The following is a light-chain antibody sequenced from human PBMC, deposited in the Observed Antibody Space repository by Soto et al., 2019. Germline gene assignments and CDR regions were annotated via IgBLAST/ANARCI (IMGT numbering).Light chain of an antibody. CDR3: QQYGSSPLIS. CDR2: GAS. V-gene: IGKV3-20*01. Sequence: VLTQSPGTLSLSPGESATLSCRASQTVCITYLTWYQQKPGQAPRLLIFGASKRATGIPDRFSGSGSGRDFTLTISGLEPEDFAVYYCQQYGSSPLISFGQGTRLEIK. CDR1: QTVCITY. J-gene: IGKJ5*01.